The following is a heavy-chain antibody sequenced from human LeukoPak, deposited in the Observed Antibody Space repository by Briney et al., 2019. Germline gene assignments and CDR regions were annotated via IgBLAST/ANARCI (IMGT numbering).Heavy chain of an antibody. V-gene: IGHV2-70*11. J-gene: IGHJ4*02. CDR2: IDWDDDK. D-gene: IGHD6-13*01. CDR3: ARIRDPAYSSSWYDDY. CDR1: GFSLSTSGMC. Sequence: SGPALVKPTQTLTLTCTFSGFSLSTSGMCVSWIRQPPGKALEWLARIDWDDDKYYSTSLKTRLTISKDTSKNQVVLTMTNMDPVDTATYYCARIRDPAYSSSWYDDYGGQGTLVTVSS.